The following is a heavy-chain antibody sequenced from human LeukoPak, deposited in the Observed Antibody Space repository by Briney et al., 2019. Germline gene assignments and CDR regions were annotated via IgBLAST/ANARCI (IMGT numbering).Heavy chain of an antibody. Sequence: PSETLSLTCAVYGGSFSGYYWSWIRQPPGKGLEWIGEINHSGSTNYNPSLKSRVTISVDTSKNQFSLKLSSVTAADTAVYYCAREEVAGPHFDYWGQGTLVTVSS. V-gene: IGHV4-34*01. CDR2: INHSGST. J-gene: IGHJ4*02. CDR1: GGSFSGYY. D-gene: IGHD6-19*01. CDR3: AREEVAGPHFDY.